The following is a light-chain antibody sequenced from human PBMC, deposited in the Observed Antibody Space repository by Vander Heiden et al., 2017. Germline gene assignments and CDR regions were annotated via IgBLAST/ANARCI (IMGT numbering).Light chain of an antibody. J-gene: IGKJ1*01. CDR1: QSVFYTSNNKNY. CDR3: QQYYSSHWT. CDR2: WAS. Sequence: DIVMTQSPDSLAVSLGERATINCKSSQSVFYTSNNKNYLAWYQQKPGQPPRLLVYWASTRESGVPDRCSASGSGTDFTLTISSLQAEDVAVYYCQQYYSSHWTFGQGTKVEIK. V-gene: IGKV4-1*01.